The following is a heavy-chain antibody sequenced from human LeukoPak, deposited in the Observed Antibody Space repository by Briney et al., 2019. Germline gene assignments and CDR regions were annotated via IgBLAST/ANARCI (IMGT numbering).Heavy chain of an antibody. D-gene: IGHD5-24*01. CDR2: INPNSGGT. Sequence: ASVKVSCKASGYTFTGYYMHWVRQAPGQGLEWMGWINPNSGGTNYAQKLQGRVTMTRDTSTSTVYMELSSLRSEDTAVYYCARAKSKEMRHWGQGTLVTVSS. V-gene: IGHV1-2*02. J-gene: IGHJ4*02. CDR3: ARAKSKEMRH. CDR1: GYTFTGYY.